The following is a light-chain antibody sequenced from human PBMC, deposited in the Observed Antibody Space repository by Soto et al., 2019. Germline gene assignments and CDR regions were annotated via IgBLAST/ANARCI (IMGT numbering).Light chain of an antibody. V-gene: IGKV1-27*01. J-gene: IGKJ4*01. CDR1: QGIGNS. CDR2: SAS. CDR3: QKYNSAPLT. Sequence: DIQMTQSPSSLSASVGDRVTITCRATQGIGNSLAWYQQKPGKVPSLLVYSASTLQSGVAPRFSGSGSGTDLTLTICSLQPEDVATYYCQKYNSAPLTFGGGTTVEIK.